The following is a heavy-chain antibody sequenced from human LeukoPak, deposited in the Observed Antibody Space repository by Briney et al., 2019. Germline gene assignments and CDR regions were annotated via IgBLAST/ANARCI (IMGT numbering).Heavy chain of an antibody. CDR1: GFTFTSYS. J-gene: IGHJ4*02. CDR3: ARLYDILTGAFDY. D-gene: IGHD3-9*01. Sequence: PGGSLRLSCAASGFTFTSYSIGWVRQAPGKGLEWVSSISSSSSYIYYADSVKGRFTISRDNAKNSLYLQMSSLRAEDTAIYYCARLYDILTGAFDYWGQGTLVTVSS. CDR2: ISSSSSYI. V-gene: IGHV3-21*01.